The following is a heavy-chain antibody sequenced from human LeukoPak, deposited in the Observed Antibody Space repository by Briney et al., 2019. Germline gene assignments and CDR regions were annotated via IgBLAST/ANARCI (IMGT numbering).Heavy chain of an antibody. CDR3: ARDGDIVVVPAATYYYYYGMDV. Sequence: ASVKVSCKASGYTFTSYAMHWVRQAPGQRPEWMGWINAGNGNTKYSQKFQGRVTITRDTSASTAYMELSSLRSEDTAVYYCARDGDIVVVPAATYYYYYGMDVWGKGTTVTVSS. V-gene: IGHV1-3*01. CDR2: INAGNGNT. D-gene: IGHD2-2*01. J-gene: IGHJ6*04. CDR1: GYTFTSYA.